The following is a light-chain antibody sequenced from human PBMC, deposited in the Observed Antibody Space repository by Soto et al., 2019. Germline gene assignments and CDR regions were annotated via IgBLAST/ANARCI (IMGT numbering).Light chain of an antibody. J-gene: IGLJ2*01. V-gene: IGLV6-57*04. CDR3: QSYDTSNPHVI. CDR2: EDN. Sequence: NFMLTQPHSVSDSPGKTVTISCTRSSGSIATNSVQWYQQRPGSAPTTILFEDNQRPSGVPDRFSGSIDSSSNSASLTISGLKTEDEADYYCQSYDTSNPHVIFGGGTKVTVL. CDR1: SGSIATNS.